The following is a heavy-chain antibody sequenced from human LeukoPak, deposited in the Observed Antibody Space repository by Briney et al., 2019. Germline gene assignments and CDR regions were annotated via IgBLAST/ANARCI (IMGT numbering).Heavy chain of an antibody. Sequence: PSETLSLPCTVSGDPISSHYWSWIRQSPGKGLEWIGYVHYSGGATYNPSLKSRVTISVATSKTQFSLKLSSVTAADAAVYYCAREYCTTTCYFDYWGQGMLVTVSS. J-gene: IGHJ4*02. CDR2: VHYSGGA. D-gene: IGHD2-8*01. CDR1: GDPISSHY. V-gene: IGHV4-59*11. CDR3: AREYCTTTCYFDY.